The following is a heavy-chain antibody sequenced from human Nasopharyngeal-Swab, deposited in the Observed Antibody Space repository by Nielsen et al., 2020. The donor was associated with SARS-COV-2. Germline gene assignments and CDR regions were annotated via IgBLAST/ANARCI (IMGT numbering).Heavy chain of an antibody. Sequence: SETLSLTCAVYGGSFSGYYWSWIRQPAGKGLEWIGEINHSGSTNYNPSLKSRVTISVDTSKNQYSLRLSSVTAADTAVYYFARATSSTNCINDYLGQGTLVTVSS. CDR1: GGSFSGYY. CDR2: INHSGST. V-gene: IGHV4-34*01. J-gene: IGHJ4*02. D-gene: IGHD2-2*01. CDR3: ARATSSTNCINDY.